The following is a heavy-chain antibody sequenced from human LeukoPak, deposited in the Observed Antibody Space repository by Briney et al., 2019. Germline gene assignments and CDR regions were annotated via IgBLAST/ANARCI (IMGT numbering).Heavy chain of an antibody. Sequence: SETLSLTCTVSGGSINSHYWNWIRRPPGKGLEWIGYIYYNGNTNYSPSLKSRVTMSVDTSKNLFSLKVSSVTAADTAVYYCARGRSNYYGMDVWGQGTTVTVSS. CDR1: GGSINSHY. CDR3: ARGRSNYYGMDV. V-gene: IGHV4-59*11. J-gene: IGHJ6*02. D-gene: IGHD1-26*01. CDR2: IYYNGNT.